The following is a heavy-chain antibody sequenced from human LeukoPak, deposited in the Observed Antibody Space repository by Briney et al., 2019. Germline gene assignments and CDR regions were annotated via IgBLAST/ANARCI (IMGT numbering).Heavy chain of an antibody. CDR3: ARLLGLGYYYGSGDFDY. J-gene: IGHJ4*02. Sequence: GESLKISCKGAGYSFTSYWIGWVRQMPGKGVEWMGIIYPGDSDTRYSPSFQGQVTISADKSISTAYLQWSSLKASDTAMYYCARLLGLGYYYGSGDFDYWGQGTLVTVSS. D-gene: IGHD3-10*01. V-gene: IGHV5-51*01. CDR1: GYSFTSYW. CDR2: IYPGDSDT.